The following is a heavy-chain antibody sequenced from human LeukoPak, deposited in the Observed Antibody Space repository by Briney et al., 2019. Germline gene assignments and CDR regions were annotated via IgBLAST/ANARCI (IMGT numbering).Heavy chain of an antibody. CDR3: ARDGEMATITVGYFDY. CDR1: GFTFSSYG. V-gene: IGHV3-30*02. Sequence: PGGSLRLSCAASGFTFSSYGMHWVRQAPGKGLEWVAFIRYDGSNKYYADSVKGRFTISRDNSKNTLYLQMNSLRAEDTAVYYCARDGEMATITVGYFDYWGQGTLVTVSS. CDR2: IRYDGSNK. J-gene: IGHJ4*02. D-gene: IGHD5-24*01.